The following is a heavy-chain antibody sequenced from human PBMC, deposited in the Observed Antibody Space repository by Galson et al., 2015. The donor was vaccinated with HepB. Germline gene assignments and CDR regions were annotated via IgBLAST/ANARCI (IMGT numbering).Heavy chain of an antibody. D-gene: IGHD6-19*01. V-gene: IGHV4-34*01. CDR1: GGSFSGYY. Sequence: LSLTCAVYGGSFSGYYWSWIRPPPGKGLEWIGEINHSGSTNYNPSLKSRVTISVDTSKNQFSLKLSSVTAADTAVYYCARRYSSGFREFDYWGQGTLVTVSS. CDR2: INHSGST. J-gene: IGHJ4*02. CDR3: ARRYSSGFREFDY.